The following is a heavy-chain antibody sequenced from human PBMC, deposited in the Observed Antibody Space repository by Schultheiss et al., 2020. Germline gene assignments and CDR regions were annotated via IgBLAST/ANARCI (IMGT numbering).Heavy chain of an antibody. CDR3: VKVVQEWLVHGAFDI. V-gene: IGHV3-30*14. D-gene: IGHD6-19*01. CDR2: ISYDGSPK. Sequence: GESLKISCAASGFDFSSYAMHWVRQAPGKGLEWVAVISYDGSPKYYADSVKGRFTISRDNSKNTLYLQMSSLRAEDTAVYYCVKVVQEWLVHGAFDIWGQGTMVTVSS. CDR1: GFDFSSYA. J-gene: IGHJ3*02.